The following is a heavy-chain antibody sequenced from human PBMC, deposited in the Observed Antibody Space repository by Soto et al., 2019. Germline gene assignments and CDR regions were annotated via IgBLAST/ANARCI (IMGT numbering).Heavy chain of an antibody. D-gene: IGHD6-19*01. V-gene: IGHV3-30*18. CDR1: GFSFSDYG. Sequence: QVQLVESGGGVVQPGRSLRLSCAASGFSFSDYGMHWIRQAPGKGLEWVAVISYDGSTIYYADSVKGRVTISRDNSKNTPFLQMSSVRGEATAVYFCAKHAPLRSGWVFDHWGQGTLITVSS. J-gene: IGHJ4*02. CDR2: ISYDGSTI. CDR3: AKHAPLRSGWVFDH.